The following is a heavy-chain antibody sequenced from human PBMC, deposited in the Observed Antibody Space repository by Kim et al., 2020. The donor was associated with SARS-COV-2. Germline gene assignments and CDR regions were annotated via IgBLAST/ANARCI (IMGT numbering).Heavy chain of an antibody. CDR1: GFTFSSYA. J-gene: IGHJ6*02. CDR2: ISYDGSNK. CDR3: ARAFGGSYYYGMDV. D-gene: IGHD3-10*01. Sequence: GGSLRLSCAASGFTFSSYAMHWVRQAPGKGLEWVAVISYDGSNKYYADSVKGRFTISRDNSKNTLYLQMNSLRAEDTAVYYCARAFGGSYYYGMDVWGQGPTVTVSS. V-gene: IGHV3-30*04.